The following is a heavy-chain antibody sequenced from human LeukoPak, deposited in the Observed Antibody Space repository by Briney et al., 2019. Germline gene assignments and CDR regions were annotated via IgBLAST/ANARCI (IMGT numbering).Heavy chain of an antibody. Sequence: GRSLRLSCAASGFTFSSYAMHWVRQAPGKGLEWVAVISYDGSNKYYADSVKGRFTISRDNSKNTLYLQMNSLRAEDTAVYYCATVTFERGYSYGFDYWGQGTLVTVSS. CDR2: ISYDGSNK. J-gene: IGHJ4*02. CDR3: ATVTFERGYSYGFDY. V-gene: IGHV3-30-3*01. CDR1: GFTFSSYA. D-gene: IGHD5-18*01.